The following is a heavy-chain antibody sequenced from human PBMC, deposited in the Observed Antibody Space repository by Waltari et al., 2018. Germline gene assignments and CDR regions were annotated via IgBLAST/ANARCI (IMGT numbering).Heavy chain of an antibody. CDR2: VRSGGSP. J-gene: IGHJ3*01. Sequence: QVQLQESGPGLVKPSETLSLTCTVSGGPISSYYWSWVRQPPGKGLEWIGYVRSGGSPNNNPTLKNRVTISEDASKNQVALEETSVTAADTAVYYCARREQYDDYRSGIRLHGGFDVWGQGTTVTVSS. D-gene: IGHD3-3*01. CDR3: ARREQYDDYRSGIRLHGGFDV. V-gene: IGHV4-59*08. CDR1: GGPISSYY.